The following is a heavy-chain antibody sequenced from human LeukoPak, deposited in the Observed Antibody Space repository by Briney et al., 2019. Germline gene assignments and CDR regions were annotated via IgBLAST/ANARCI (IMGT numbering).Heavy chain of an antibody. CDR2: IIPIFGTA. CDR3: ARDRASSSSPYYYYYYGMDV. V-gene: IGHV1-69*06. D-gene: IGHD6-13*01. Sequence: SVKVSCKASGATFSSYAISWVRQAPGQGLEWMGGIIPIFGTANYAQKFQGRVTITADKSTSTAYMELSSLRSEDTAVYYCARDRASSSSPYYYYYYGMDVWGKGTTVTVSS. CDR1: GATFSSYA. J-gene: IGHJ6*04.